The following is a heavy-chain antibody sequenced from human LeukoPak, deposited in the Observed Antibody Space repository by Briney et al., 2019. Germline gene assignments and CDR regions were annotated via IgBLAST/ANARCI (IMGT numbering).Heavy chain of an antibody. V-gene: IGHV3-21*01. Sequence: GGSLRLSCAASGFTFSSYSMNWVRQAPGKGLEWVSSISSSSSYIYYADSVKGRFTISRDNAKNSLYLQMNSLRAEDTAVYYCARGSSGYDFWSGYYRYFDYWGQGTLVTVSS. D-gene: IGHD3-3*01. J-gene: IGHJ4*02. CDR1: GFTFSSYS. CDR3: ARGSSGYDFWSGYYRYFDY. CDR2: ISSSSSYI.